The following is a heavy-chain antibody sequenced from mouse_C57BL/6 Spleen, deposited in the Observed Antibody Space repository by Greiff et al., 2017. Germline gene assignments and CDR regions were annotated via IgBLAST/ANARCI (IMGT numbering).Heavy chain of an antibody. CDR1: GYTFTSYW. Sequence: VQLQQPGAELVKPGASVKMSCKASGYTFTSYWITRVKQRPGQGLEWIGNINPSNGGTNYNEKFKSKATLTVDKSSSTAYMQLSSLTSEDSAVYYCARENYDYVYYFDYWGQGTTLTVSS. D-gene: IGHD2-4*01. CDR3: ARENYDYVYYFDY. CDR2: INPSNGGT. J-gene: IGHJ2*01. V-gene: IGHV1-53*01.